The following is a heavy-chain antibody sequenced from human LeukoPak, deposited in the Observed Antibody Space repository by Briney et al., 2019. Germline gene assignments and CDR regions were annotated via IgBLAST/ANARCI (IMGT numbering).Heavy chain of an antibody. J-gene: IGHJ5*02. CDR3: ARLYSSSSLNWFDP. Sequence: TGGSLRLSCAASGFTFSSYCMTWVRQAPGKGLEWVSYISGNSSTIYYADSVKGRFTISRDNAKNSLYLQMNSLRAEDTAVYYCARLYSSSSLNWFDPWGQGTLVTVSS. D-gene: IGHD6-6*01. V-gene: IGHV3-48*04. CDR1: GFTFSSYC. CDR2: ISGNSSTI.